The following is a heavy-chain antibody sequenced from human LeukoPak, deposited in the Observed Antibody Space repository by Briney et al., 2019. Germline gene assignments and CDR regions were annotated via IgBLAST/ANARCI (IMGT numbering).Heavy chain of an antibody. Sequence: SETLSLTCAVSGGSISSGGHSWSWIRQPPGKGLEWIGYIYHSGSTYYNPSLKSRVTISVDRSKNQFSLKLSSVTAADTAVYYCARATAMVRGVIPLFDYWGQGTLVTVSS. CDR2: IYHSGST. J-gene: IGHJ4*02. CDR3: ARATAMVRGVIPLFDY. CDR1: GGSISSGGHS. V-gene: IGHV4-30-2*01. D-gene: IGHD3-10*01.